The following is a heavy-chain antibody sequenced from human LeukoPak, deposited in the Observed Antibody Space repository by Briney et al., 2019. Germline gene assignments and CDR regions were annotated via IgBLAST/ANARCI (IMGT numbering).Heavy chain of an antibody. J-gene: IGHJ3*02. CDR1: GFTFSSYT. CDR3: AKSQMIVGGSDAFDI. Sequence: GGSLRLSCAASGFTFSSYTMNWVRQAPGKGLEWVSYISSSGSTIYYADSVKGRFTISRDNAKNSLYLQMNSLRAEDTAVYYCAKSQMIVGGSDAFDIWGQGTMVTVSS. V-gene: IGHV3-48*04. D-gene: IGHD1-26*01. CDR2: ISSSGSTI.